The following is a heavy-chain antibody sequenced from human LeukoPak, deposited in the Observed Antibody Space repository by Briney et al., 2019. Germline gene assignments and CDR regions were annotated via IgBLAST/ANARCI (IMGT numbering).Heavy chain of an antibody. Sequence: GGSLRLSCTASGFTFTNYAMNWVRQAPGKGLEWVAVISYDGSNKYYADSVKGRFTISRDNSKNTLYLQMNSLRAEDTAVYYCARGGVGELLGLDYWGQGTLVTVSS. CDR2: ISYDGSNK. CDR3: ARGGVGELLGLDY. V-gene: IGHV3-30-3*01. CDR1: GFTFTNYA. J-gene: IGHJ4*02. D-gene: IGHD3-10*01.